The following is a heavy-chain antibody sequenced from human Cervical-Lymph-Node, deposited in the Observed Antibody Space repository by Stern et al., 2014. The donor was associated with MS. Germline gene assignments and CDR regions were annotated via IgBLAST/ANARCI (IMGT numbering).Heavy chain of an antibody. CDR2: INAGNGNT. D-gene: IGHD2-15*01. V-gene: IGHV1-3*01. CDR3: ARGYCSGGSCYWFDP. J-gene: IGHJ5*02. Sequence: QDQLVQSGAEVKKPGASVKVSCKASGYTFTSYAMHWVRQAPGQRLEWMGWINAGNGNTKYSQKFQGRVTITRDTSASTAYMELSSLRSEDTAVYYCARGYCSGGSCYWFDPWGQGTLVTVSS. CDR1: GYTFTSYA.